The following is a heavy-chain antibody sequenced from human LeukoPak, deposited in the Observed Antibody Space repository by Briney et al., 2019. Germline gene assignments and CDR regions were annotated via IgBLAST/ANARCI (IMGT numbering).Heavy chain of an antibody. D-gene: IGHD4-17*01. Sequence: PSETPSLTCAVSTDSISSHYCSWIRQPPGKGLGWIGYISYIGSTNYNPSLKSRVTISIDTSKQQFSLKLRSVTAADTAVYYCARDLITVTQGFDIWGQGTMVRVSS. J-gene: IGHJ3*02. CDR3: ARDLITVTQGFDI. V-gene: IGHV4-59*11. CDR2: ISYIGST. CDR1: TDSISSHY.